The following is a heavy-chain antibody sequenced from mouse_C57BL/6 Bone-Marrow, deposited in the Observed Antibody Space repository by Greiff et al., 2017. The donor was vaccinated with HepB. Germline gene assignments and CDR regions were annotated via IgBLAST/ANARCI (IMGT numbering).Heavy chain of an antibody. Sequence: QVQLQQPGAELVRPGTSVKLSCKASGYTFTSYWMHWVKQRPGQGLEWIGVIDPSDSYTNYNQKFKGKATLTVDTSSSTAYMQLSSLTSENSAVYYCERLFPYYAMDYWGQGTSVTVSS. CDR1: GYTFTSYW. CDR2: IDPSDSYT. J-gene: IGHJ4*01. V-gene: IGHV1-59*01. CDR3: ERLFPYYAMDY.